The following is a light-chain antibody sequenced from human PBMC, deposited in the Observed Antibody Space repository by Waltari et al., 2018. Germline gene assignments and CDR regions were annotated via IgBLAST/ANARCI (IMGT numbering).Light chain of an antibody. CDR3: QSADSSGNYVV. J-gene: IGLJ2*01. V-gene: IGLV3-25*03. CDR2: RDT. CDR1: ALPKQD. Sequence: SYELTQTPSVSVSPGQTASITCSGDALPKQDAYWYQKRPGQAPVLVMYRDTERPSGIPERFSGSSSGTIVTLTISGVQAEDEADYYCQSADSSGNYVVFGGGTKLTVL.